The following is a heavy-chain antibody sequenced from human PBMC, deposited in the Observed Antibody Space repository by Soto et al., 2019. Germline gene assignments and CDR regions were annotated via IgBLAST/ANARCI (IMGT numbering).Heavy chain of an antibody. V-gene: IGHV3-64*01. CDR3: ARDGYSSPSILDY. Sequence: GGSLRLSCAASGFTFSSYAMHWVRQAPGKGLEYVSAISSNGGSTYYANSVKGRFTISRDNSKNTLYLQMGSLRAEDMAVYYCARDGYSSPSILDYWGQGTLVTVSS. J-gene: IGHJ4*02. D-gene: IGHD6-19*01. CDR2: ISSNGGST. CDR1: GFTFSSYA.